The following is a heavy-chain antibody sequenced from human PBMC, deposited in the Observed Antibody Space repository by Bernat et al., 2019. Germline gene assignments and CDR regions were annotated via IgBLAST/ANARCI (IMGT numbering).Heavy chain of an antibody. CDR2: ISSSSSTK. CDR1: GFTFSSYS. Sequence: EVQLVESGGGLVQPGGSLRLSCAASGFTFSSYSMNWVRQAPGKGLEWVSYISSSSSTKYYAASVKGRFTISRDNAKNSLYLQMNSLRAEDTAVYYCARDYHISGYYRVAFDIWGQGTMVTVSS. CDR3: ARDYHISGYYRVAFDI. J-gene: IGHJ3*02. V-gene: IGHV3-48*01. D-gene: IGHD3-22*01.